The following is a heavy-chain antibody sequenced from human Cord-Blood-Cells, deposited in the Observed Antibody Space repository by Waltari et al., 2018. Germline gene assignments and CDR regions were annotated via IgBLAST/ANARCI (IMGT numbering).Heavy chain of an antibody. CDR3: RAPFVVGAYYYGMDV. V-gene: IGHV1-24*01. J-gene: IGHJ6*02. CDR2: FDPEDGET. CDR1: GYTLTELS. Sequence: QVQLVPSGAEVKKPGASVKVSCKVSGYTLTELSMHWVRQAPGKGLEGMGGFDPEDGETIYTRRFQCRVTMTEDTSTDTAYMELSSLRSEDTAVYYCRAPFVVGAYYYGMDVWGQGTTVTVSS. D-gene: IGHD2-2*01.